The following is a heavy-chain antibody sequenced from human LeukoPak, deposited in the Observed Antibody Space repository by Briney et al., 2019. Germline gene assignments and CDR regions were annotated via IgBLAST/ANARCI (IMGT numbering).Heavy chain of an antibody. Sequence: PSQTLSLTCTVSGGSISSGSYYWSWIRQPAGKGLEWIGRIYTSGSTNYNPSLKSRVTISVDTSKNQFSLKLSSVTAADTAVYYCAREDPGYYYESRGYWIDYWGQGNLVTVSS. CDR2: IYTSGST. V-gene: IGHV4-61*02. CDR3: AREDPGYYYESRGYWIDY. CDR1: GGSISSGSYY. J-gene: IGHJ4*02. D-gene: IGHD3-22*01.